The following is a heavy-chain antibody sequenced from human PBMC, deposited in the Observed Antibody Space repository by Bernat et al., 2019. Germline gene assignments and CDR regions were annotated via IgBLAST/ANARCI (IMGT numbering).Heavy chain of an antibody. D-gene: IGHD2-15*01. CDR2: ISYDGSNK. Sequence: QVQLVESGGGVVQPGRSLRLSCAASGFTFSSYGMHWVRQAPGKGLGWVAVISYDGSNKYYADSVKGRFTISRDNSKNTLYLQMNSLRAEDTAVYYCAKGNDIVGDYMDVWGKGTTVTVSS. J-gene: IGHJ6*03. V-gene: IGHV3-30*18. CDR3: AKGNDIVGDYMDV. CDR1: GFTFSSYG.